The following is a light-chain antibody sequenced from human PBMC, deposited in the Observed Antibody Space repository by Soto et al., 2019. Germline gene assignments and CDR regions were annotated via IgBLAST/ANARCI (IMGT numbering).Light chain of an antibody. CDR1: QSVSNN. CDR2: VTS. V-gene: IGKV3-11*01. CDR3: NQRQSWPRT. J-gene: IGKJ1*01. Sequence: EIVMTQSPATLSVSPGGRATLSCTASQSVSNNLAWYQQKPGQAPRLLIYVTSNRATGIPARFSGSGSGTDDTLTISSLEPEESAVYYCNQRQSWPRTVGQGTKVDIK.